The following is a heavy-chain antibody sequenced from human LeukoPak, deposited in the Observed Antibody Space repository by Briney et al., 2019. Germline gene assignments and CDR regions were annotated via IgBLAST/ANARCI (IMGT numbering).Heavy chain of an antibody. V-gene: IGHV4-39*01. J-gene: IGHJ4*02. CDR1: GASITNSYYF. D-gene: IGHD3-9*01. Sequence: SETLSLTCTVSGASITNSYYFWGWVRQATGKGLEWIASIYYSGRTYYNPSLKSRVTTSIDTSKSQFSLELSSVTAADAAVYYCARLTGFDWKLHYFDSWGQGTLVTVSS. CDR3: ARLTGFDWKLHYFDS. CDR2: IYYSGRT.